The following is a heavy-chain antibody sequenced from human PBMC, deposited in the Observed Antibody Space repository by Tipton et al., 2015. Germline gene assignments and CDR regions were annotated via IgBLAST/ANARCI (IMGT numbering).Heavy chain of an antibody. Sequence: SLRLSCAASGFTFSSYAMTWVRQAPGQGLEWVSAISASGGGTYYPHSVMGRFTISRDNSKNTLYLQMNSLRVEDTAVYYCAKDRSEEWELPYWGQGTLVTVSS. J-gene: IGHJ4*02. D-gene: IGHD1-26*01. V-gene: IGHV3-23*01. CDR1: GFTFSSYA. CDR2: ISASGGGT. CDR3: AKDRSEEWELPY.